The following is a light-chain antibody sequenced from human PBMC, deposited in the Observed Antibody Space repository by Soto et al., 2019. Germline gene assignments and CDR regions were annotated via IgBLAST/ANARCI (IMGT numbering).Light chain of an antibody. J-gene: IGLJ1*01. CDR3: CSYAGSSTYV. CDR1: SSDVGTYHL. Sequence: QSVLTQPASASGSPGQSITISCTGTSSDVGTYHLVSWYQQHPGKAPKLMIYEVLKRPSGVSNRFSGSKSGNTASLTISGLQAEDEADYYCCSYAGSSTYVFGTGTKLTVL. CDR2: EVL. V-gene: IGLV2-23*02.